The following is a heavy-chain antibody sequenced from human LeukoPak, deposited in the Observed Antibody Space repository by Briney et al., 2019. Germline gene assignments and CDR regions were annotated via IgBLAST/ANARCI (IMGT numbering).Heavy chain of an antibody. D-gene: IGHD4-23*01. CDR1: GYTFTSYD. V-gene: IGHV1-8*01. J-gene: IGHJ4*02. CDR3: ARGLVYGGTIDY. Sequence: ASVKVSCKASGYTFTSYDINWVRQATGQGLEWMGWMNPNSGNTGYAQKFQGRVTMTRNTSISTAYMELSSLRSEDTAVYYCARGLVYGGTIDYWGQGTLVTVSS. CDR2: MNPNSGNT.